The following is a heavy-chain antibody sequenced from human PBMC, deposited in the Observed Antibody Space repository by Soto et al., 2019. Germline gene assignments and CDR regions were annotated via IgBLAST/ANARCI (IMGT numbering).Heavy chain of an antibody. D-gene: IGHD6-19*01. CDR2: IKQDGSEK. CDR1: GFTFSSYW. Sequence: GGSLRLSCAASGFTFSSYWMSWVRQAPGKGLEWVANIKQDGSEKCYVDSVKGRFTISRDNAKNSLYLQMNSLRAEDTAVYYCARRPSSGRCCSVYWGQGTLVTVSS. J-gene: IGHJ4*02. CDR3: ARRPSSGRCCSVY. V-gene: IGHV3-7*01.